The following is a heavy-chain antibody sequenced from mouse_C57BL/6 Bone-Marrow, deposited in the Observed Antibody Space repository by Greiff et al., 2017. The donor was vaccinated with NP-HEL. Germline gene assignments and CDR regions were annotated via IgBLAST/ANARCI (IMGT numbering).Heavy chain of an antibody. Sequence: EVKLQQSGPELVKPGASVKISCKASGYTFTDYYMNWVKQSHGKSLEWIGDINPDNGGTSYNQKFKGKATLTVDKSSSTAYMELRSLTSEDSAVYYCARGLPLFAYWGQGTLVTVSA. CDR3: ARGLPLFAY. V-gene: IGHV1-26*01. D-gene: IGHD2-2*01. J-gene: IGHJ3*01. CDR2: INPDNGGT. CDR1: GYTFTDYY.